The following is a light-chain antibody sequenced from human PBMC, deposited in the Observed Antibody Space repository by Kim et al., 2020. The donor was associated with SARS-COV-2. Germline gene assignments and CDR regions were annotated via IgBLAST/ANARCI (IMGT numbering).Light chain of an antibody. Sequence: PAGEAAPSSRGARRISGGYLGWYQQKSGQAPRLLIFDASSRAAGIPDRFSGSGSETDFTLTISRLEPEDFAVYYCQQYSDSRVTFGRGTKVDIK. CDR3: QQYSDSRVT. CDR1: RRISGGY. J-gene: IGKJ1*01. V-gene: IGKV3-20*01. CDR2: DAS.